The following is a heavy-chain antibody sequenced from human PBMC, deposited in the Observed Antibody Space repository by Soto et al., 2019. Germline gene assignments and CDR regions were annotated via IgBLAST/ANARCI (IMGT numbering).Heavy chain of an antibody. V-gene: IGHV4-4*02. D-gene: IGHD2-2*01. Sequence: SETLSLTCAVSGGSISGSDWWSWVRQPPGKGLEWIGESHQSGNTNYNPSLKSRVTVSIDKSKNQFSLKLSSVTAADTAVYYCARVPDYWGQGILVTV. CDR3: ARVPDY. CDR1: GGSISGSDW. J-gene: IGHJ4*02. CDR2: SHQSGNT.